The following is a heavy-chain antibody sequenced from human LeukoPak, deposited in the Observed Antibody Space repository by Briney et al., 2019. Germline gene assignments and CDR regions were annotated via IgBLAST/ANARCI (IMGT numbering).Heavy chain of an antibody. CDR3: AKDFLISADYDYVWGSYRYPIGWFDP. J-gene: IGHJ5*02. CDR2: VSGIGGST. D-gene: IGHD3-16*02. V-gene: IGHV3-23*01. Sequence: PGGSLRLSCAASGFTFSSYAMSWVRQAPGKGLEWVSAVSGIGGSTYYADSVKGRITISRDNSKNTLYLQMNSLRAEDTAVYYCAKDFLISADYDYVWGSYRYPIGWFDPWGQGTLVTVSS. CDR1: GFTFSSYA.